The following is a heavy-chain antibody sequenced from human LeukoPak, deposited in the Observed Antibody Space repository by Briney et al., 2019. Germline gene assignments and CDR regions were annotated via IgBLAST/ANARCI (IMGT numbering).Heavy chain of an antibody. D-gene: IGHD6-13*01. CDR3: ARVGHSSSWPRLYYYYGMDV. Sequence: SETLSLTCTVSDSSIRRYYWSWIRQAPGKGLEWIGSTHYTEGSTFNPSLKSRVTISVDTSKNQFSLKLSSVTAADTAVYYCARVGHSSSWPRLYYYYGMDVWGQGTTVTVSS. CDR2: THYTEGS. CDR1: DSSIRRYY. V-gene: IGHV4-59*01. J-gene: IGHJ6*02.